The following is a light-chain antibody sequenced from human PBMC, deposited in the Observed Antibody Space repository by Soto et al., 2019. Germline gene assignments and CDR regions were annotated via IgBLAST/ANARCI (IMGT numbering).Light chain of an antibody. CDR1: QGISSY. CDR3: QQLNSYPIT. J-gene: IGKJ5*01. V-gene: IGKV1-9*01. CDR2: AAS. Sequence: DIQLTQSPSFLSASVGDRVTITCRASQGISSYLAWYQQKPGKAPKLLIYAASTLQSGVPLRFSGSGSGTDLTLTISSLQPEDFATYYCQQLNSYPITFGQGTRLEIK.